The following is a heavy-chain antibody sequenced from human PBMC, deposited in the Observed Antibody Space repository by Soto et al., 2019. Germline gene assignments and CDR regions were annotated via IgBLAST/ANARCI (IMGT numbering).Heavy chain of an antibody. CDR2: IKQAGSEK. V-gene: IGHV3-7*01. CDR1: GFTFSAYW. Sequence: EVQLVESGGGLVQTGGSLRLSCAASGFTFSAYWMSWVRQAPGKGLEWVANIKQAGSEKYYVDSVNGRFIISRDDAKNSLFLQVNSLRVEDTAVYYCAREKRAKGYFDYWGQGTLVTFSS. J-gene: IGHJ4*02. CDR3: AREKRAKGYFDY.